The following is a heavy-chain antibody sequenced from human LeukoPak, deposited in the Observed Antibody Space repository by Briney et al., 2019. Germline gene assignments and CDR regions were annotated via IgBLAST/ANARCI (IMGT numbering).Heavy chain of an antibody. Sequence: SSVKVSCKASGYTFTSYYMHWVRQAPGQGLEWMGIINPSGGSTSYAQKFQGRVTMTRDTSTSTVYMELSSLRSEDTAVYYCARAITGTTALGYWGQGTLVTVSS. J-gene: IGHJ4*02. CDR2: INPSGGST. CDR1: GYTFTSYY. CDR3: ARAITGTTALGY. D-gene: IGHD1-7*01. V-gene: IGHV1-46*03.